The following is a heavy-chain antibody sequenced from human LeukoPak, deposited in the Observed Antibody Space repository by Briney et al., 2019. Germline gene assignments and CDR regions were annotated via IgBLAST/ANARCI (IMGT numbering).Heavy chain of an antibody. V-gene: IGHV3-74*01. CDR1: GFTFSRYW. D-gene: IGHD2-15*01. J-gene: IGHJ4*02. CDR3: WSLGYCSGGNCYTVDY. CDR2: INTNGGNT. Sequence: GGSLRLSCEASGFTFSRYWVHWVRQAPGKGLVWVSRINTNGGNTTYVDSVKGRFTISRDNTKNTLYLQMNNLRAEDTGVYYCWSLGYCSGGNCYTVDYWGQGTLVTVSS.